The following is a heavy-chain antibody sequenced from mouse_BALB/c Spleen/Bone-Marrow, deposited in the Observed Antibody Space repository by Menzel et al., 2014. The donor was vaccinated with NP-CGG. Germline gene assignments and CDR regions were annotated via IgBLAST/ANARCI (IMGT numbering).Heavy chain of an antibody. CDR3: ASRYDTMDY. CDR2: ILPGSGSI. CDR1: GYTFSSYW. J-gene: IGHJ4*01. V-gene: IGHV1-9*01. Sequence: QVQLQQPGAELMEPGASVKISCKATGYTFSSYWIEWVKQRPGHGLEWIGEILPGSGSIKYNEKFKGKATFTADTSSNTAYMQLSSLTSEDSAVYYCASRYDTMDYWGQGTSVTVSS.